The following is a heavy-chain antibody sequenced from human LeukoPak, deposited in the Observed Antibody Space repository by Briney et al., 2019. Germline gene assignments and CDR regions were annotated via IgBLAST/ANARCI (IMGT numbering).Heavy chain of an antibody. CDR2: VDYSGTT. D-gene: IGHD1-1*01. Sequence: SETLSLTCSASGGSVSSGNYYWSWIRQPPGTGLEWIGHVDYSGTTSYNPSLRRRVAISLETSKNRFSLKVMYLTAADTAVYYCARGIRTGYGYWGQGTLVTVSS. V-gene: IGHV4-61*01. J-gene: IGHJ4*02. CDR1: GGSVSSGNYY. CDR3: ARGIRTGYGY.